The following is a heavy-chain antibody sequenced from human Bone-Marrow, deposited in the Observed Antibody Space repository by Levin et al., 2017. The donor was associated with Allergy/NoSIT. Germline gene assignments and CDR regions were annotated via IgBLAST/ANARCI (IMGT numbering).Heavy chain of an antibody. CDR3: ARELRFLEWLLPNFDY. CDR2: ISSSSSYI. D-gene: IGHD3-3*01. J-gene: IGHJ4*02. CDR1: GFTFSSYS. V-gene: IGHV3-21*01. Sequence: PGGSLRLSCAASGFTFSSYSMNWVRQAPGKGLEWVSSISSSSSYIYYADSVKGRFTISRDNAKNSLYLQMNSLRAEDTAVYYCARELRFLEWLLPNFDYWGQGTLVTVSS.